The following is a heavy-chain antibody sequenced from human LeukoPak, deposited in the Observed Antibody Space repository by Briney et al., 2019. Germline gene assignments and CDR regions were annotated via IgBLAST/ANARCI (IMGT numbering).Heavy chain of an antibody. V-gene: IGHV4-34*01. Sequence: PSETLSLTCAVYGGSFSGYYWSWIRQPPGKGLEWIGEINHSGSTNYNPSLKSRVTISVDTSKNQFSLKLSSVTAADTAVYYCARDIGSSWYYWGQGTLVTVSS. D-gene: IGHD6-13*01. J-gene: IGHJ4*02. CDR2: INHSGST. CDR3: ARDIGSSWYY. CDR1: GGSFSGYY.